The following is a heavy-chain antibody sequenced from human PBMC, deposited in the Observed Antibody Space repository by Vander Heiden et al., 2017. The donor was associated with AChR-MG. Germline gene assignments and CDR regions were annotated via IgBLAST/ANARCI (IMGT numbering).Heavy chain of an antibody. CDR3: ASRGGMVTPKYYYYGMDV. D-gene: IGHD2-15*01. CDR2: IIPIFGTA. Sequence: QVQLVQSGAEATKPGSSVKVSCKASAGTFSSYAISWVRQAPGQGLEWMGGIIPIFGTANYAQKFQGRVTITADESTSTAYMELSSLRSEDTAVYYCASRGGMVTPKYYYYGMDVWGQGTTVTVSS. CDR1: AGTFSSYA. V-gene: IGHV1-69*01. J-gene: IGHJ6*02.